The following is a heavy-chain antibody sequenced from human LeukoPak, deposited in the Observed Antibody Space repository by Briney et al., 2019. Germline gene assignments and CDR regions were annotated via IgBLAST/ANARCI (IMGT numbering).Heavy chain of an antibody. Sequence: GGSLRLSCAASGFTFSSYGMHWVRQAPGKGLEWVAFIRYDGSNKYYADSVKGRFTISRDNSKNTLYLQMNSLRAEDTAVYYCAKSSMVRGVSFYYYYMDVWGKGTTVTISS. V-gene: IGHV3-30*02. CDR1: GFTFSSYG. CDR2: IRYDGSNK. D-gene: IGHD3-10*01. CDR3: AKSSMVRGVSFYYYYMDV. J-gene: IGHJ6*03.